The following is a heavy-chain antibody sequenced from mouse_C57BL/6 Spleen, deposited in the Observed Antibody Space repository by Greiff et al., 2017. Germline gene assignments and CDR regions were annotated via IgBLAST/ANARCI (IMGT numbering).Heavy chain of an antibody. J-gene: IGHJ2*01. Sequence: QVQLQQPGAELVKPGASVKLSCKASGYTFTSYWMPWVKQRPGQGLEWIGMIHPNSGSTNYNEKFKGKATLTVDKSSSTAYMQLSSLTSEDSAVYYCARSRGNYFDDWGQGTTLAVSS. CDR2: IHPNSGST. CDR3: ARSRGNYFDD. CDR1: GYTFTSYW. V-gene: IGHV1-64*01.